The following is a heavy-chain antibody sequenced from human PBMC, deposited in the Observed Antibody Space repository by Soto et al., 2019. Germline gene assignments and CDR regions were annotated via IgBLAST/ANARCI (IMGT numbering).Heavy chain of an antibody. CDR2: IYYSGST. V-gene: IGHV4-31*03. CDR3: ARVLMTAVAGYYFDY. CDR1: GGSISSGGYY. D-gene: IGHD6-19*01. Sequence: SETLSLTCTVSGGSISSGGYYWSWIRQHPGKGLEWIGYIYYSGSTYYNPSVKSRVTISVDTSKNQFSLKLSSVTAADTAVYYCARVLMTAVAGYYFDYWGQVPLVTVSS. J-gene: IGHJ4*02.